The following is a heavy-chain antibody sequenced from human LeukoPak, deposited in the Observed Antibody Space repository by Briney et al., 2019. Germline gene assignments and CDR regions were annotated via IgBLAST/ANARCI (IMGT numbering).Heavy chain of an antibody. D-gene: IGHD6-13*01. V-gene: IGHV3-23*01. Sequence: GGSLRLSCAASGFTFSSYAMSWVRQAPGKGLEWVSAISGSGGNTYSADSVKGRFTISRDNSKNTLYLQMHSLRAEDTAIYYCAKHISSSWYGWPFDYWGQGTLVTVSS. J-gene: IGHJ4*02. CDR1: GFTFSSYA. CDR2: ISGSGGNT. CDR3: AKHISSSWYGWPFDY.